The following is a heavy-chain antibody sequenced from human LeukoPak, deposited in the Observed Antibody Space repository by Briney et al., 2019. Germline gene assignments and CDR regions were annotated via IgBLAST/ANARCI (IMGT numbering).Heavy chain of an antibody. Sequence: GGSLRLSCAASGFTFSDYAMNWVRQAPGKGLAWVSYISTSSTTIYYADSVKGRFTISRDNARNSLYLQMNSLRAEDTAVYYCAKEEGYYYDSGGYYVEYFQHWGQGTLVTVSS. CDR3: AKEEGYYYDSGGYYVEYFQH. J-gene: IGHJ1*01. D-gene: IGHD3-22*01. CDR2: ISTSSTTI. CDR1: GFTFSDYA. V-gene: IGHV3-48*04.